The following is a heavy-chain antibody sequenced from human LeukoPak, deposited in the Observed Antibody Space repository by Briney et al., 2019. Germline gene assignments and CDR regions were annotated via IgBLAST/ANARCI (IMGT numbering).Heavy chain of an antibody. J-gene: IGHJ5*02. CDR3: ARGLGWLDP. V-gene: IGHV3-7*01. CDR1: GFTLSGYW. Sequence: GGSLRLSCAGSGFTLSGYWMTWVRRAPGKGLEWVANIKYDGSEKQYVDSVKGRFTISRDNAKNSLYLQMSSLRVEDMAVYYCARGLGWLDPWGQGTLVTVSS. CDR2: IKYDGSEK.